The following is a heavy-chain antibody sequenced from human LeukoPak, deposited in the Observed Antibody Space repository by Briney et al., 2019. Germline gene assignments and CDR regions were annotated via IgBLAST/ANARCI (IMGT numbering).Heavy chain of an antibody. CDR3: ARAASSWSFDY. CDR1: GGSISSYY. Sequence: PSETLSLTCTVSGGSISSYYWGWIRQPPGKGLEWIGYIYYSGITNYNPSLKSRVTISVDTSKNQFSLKLNSVTAADTAVYYCARAASSWSFDYWGQGTLVTVSS. D-gene: IGHD6-13*01. V-gene: IGHV4-59*01. CDR2: IYYSGIT. J-gene: IGHJ4*02.